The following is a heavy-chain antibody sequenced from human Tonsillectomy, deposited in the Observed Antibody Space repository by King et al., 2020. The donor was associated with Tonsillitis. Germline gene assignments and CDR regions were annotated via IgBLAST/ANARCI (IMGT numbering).Heavy chain of an antibody. D-gene: IGHD2-8*01. CDR2: IGRSTSYR. V-gene: IGHV3-21*01. J-gene: IGHJ4*02. CDR3: ARDTGMGFDF. Sequence: VQLVESGGGLVKPGGSLRLSCAASGFTFRSYGMSWVRQAPGKGLEWVSSIGRSTSYRYYADSVKGRFTISRDNAKNSLYLQMNSLRAEDTAGYYCARDTGMGFDFWGQGTLVTVSS. CDR1: GFTFRSYG.